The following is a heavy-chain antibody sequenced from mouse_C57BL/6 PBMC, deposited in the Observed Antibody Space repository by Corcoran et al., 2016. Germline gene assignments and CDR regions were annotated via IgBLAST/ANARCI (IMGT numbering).Heavy chain of an antibody. Sequence: QVQLKQSGAELVRPGASVKLSCKASGYTFPDYYINWVKQRPGQGLEWIARIYPGSGNTYYNEKFKGKATLTAEKSSSTAYMQLSSLTSEDSAVYFCARSGGSSYGDYWGQGTTLTVSS. CDR3: ARSGGSSYGDY. V-gene: IGHV1-76*01. D-gene: IGHD1-1*01. CDR1: GYTFPDYY. CDR2: IYPGSGNT. J-gene: IGHJ2*01.